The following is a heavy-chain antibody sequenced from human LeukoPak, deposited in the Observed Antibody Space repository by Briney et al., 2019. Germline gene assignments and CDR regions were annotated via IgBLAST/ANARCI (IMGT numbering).Heavy chain of an antibody. CDR3: ARRPRAYSHPYDY. V-gene: IGHV3-53*01. D-gene: IGHD4/OR15-4a*01. CDR1: GFTVSSNS. J-gene: IGHJ4*02. CDR2: IYSDNT. Sequence: PGGSLRLSCTVSGFTVSSNSMSWVRQAPGKGLEWVSFIYSDNTHYSDSVKGRFTISRDNSKNTLYLQMNSLRAEDTAVYYCARRPRAYSHPYDYWGQGTLVTVSS.